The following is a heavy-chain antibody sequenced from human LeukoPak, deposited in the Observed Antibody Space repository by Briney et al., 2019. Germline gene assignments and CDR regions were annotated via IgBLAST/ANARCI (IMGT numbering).Heavy chain of an antibody. CDR2: ISTTSRHI. Sequence: EGSLRLSCAASGFALGSYSMNWVRQAPGKGLEWISSISTTSRHIHYADSLKGRFTISRDNAKNSLFLQMDSLGAEDTAIYYCARDLAPTTILARWFDPWGQGTLVTVSS. D-gene: IGHD4-17*01. J-gene: IGHJ5*02. CDR3: ARDLAPTTILARWFDP. V-gene: IGHV3-21*01. CDR1: GFALGSYS.